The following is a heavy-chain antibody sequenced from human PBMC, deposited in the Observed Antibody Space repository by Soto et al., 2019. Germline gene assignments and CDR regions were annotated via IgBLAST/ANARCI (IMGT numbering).Heavy chain of an antibody. CDR2: IVVGSGNT. Sequence: SVKVSCKASGGTFSSYTISWVRQARGQRLEWIGWIVVGSGNTNYAQKFQERVTITRDMSTSTAYMELSSLRSEDTAVYYCAADQGSSSWYVDYWGQGTLVTVSS. CDR1: GGTFSSYT. CDR3: AADQGSSSWYVDY. D-gene: IGHD6-13*01. V-gene: IGHV1-58*02. J-gene: IGHJ4*02.